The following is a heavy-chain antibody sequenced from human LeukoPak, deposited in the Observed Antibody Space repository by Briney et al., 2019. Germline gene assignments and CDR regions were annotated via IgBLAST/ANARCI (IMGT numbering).Heavy chain of an antibody. V-gene: IGHV4-59*01. Sequence: SETLSLTCTVSGGSISSYYWSWIRQPPGKGLEWIGYIYYSGSTKYNPSLKSRVTISVDTSKNQFSLKRSSVTAADTAVYYCARAKYGFWSGYYTWWCDPWGQGTLVTVSS. CDR2: IYYSGST. CDR3: ARAKYGFWSGYYTWWCDP. D-gene: IGHD3-3*01. J-gene: IGHJ5*02. CDR1: GGSISSYY.